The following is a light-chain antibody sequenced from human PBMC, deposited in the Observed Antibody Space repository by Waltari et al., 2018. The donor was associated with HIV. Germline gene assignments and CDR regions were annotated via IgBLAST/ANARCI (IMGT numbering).Light chain of an antibody. CDR2: RDN. CDR1: SSNVGSHY. V-gene: IGLV1-47*01. J-gene: IGLJ2*01. Sequence: QSVLTQSPSTSGTPGQRVTISCSGNSSNVGSHYVYWYQQLPETAPKLLIYRDNQRPSGVPDRFSGSKSGTSASLAISGLRSEDEADYYCATWDDSLSDVIFGGGTELTVL. CDR3: ATWDDSLSDVI.